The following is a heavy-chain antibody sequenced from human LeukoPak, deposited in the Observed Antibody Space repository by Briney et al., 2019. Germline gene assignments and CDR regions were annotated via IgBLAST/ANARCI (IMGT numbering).Heavy chain of an antibody. CDR3: ARGRPDYFGSGTYYPYYYGLDV. D-gene: IGHD3-10*01. J-gene: IGHJ6*02. Sequence: GGSLRLSCAVSGFGVHTFAMTWVRQAPGKGLEWVANIKEDGSENYYVDSVKGRFTISRDNAKNSLFLQMNNLRAEDTALYYCARGRPDYFGSGTYYPYYYGLDVWGQGTTVTVS. CDR1: GFGVHTFA. CDR2: IKEDGSEN. V-gene: IGHV3-7*01.